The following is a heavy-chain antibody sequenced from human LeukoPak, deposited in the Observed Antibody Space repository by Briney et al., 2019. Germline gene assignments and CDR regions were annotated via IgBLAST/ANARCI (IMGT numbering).Heavy chain of an antibody. D-gene: IGHD3-10*01. Sequence: PGGSLRLSCAASGFTFSDYAMRGVRQAPGKGREWVSVISDGVGTTYYAVSVRGRFTISRDNSKNRLYLQMNSRRGEDTAVYYCAKAFQRGVLITSQDWGQGTQVTVSS. CDR1: GFTFSDYA. J-gene: IGHJ4*02. V-gene: IGHV3-23*01. CDR3: AKAFQRGVLITSQD. CDR2: ISDGVGTT.